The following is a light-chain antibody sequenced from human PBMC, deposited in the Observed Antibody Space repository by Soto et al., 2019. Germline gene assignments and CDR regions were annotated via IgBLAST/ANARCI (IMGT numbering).Light chain of an antibody. J-gene: IGLJ2*01. V-gene: IGLV2-8*01. CDR3: SSYVTGDSLI. CDR2: ELN. CDR1: SSDVGGHDY. Sequence: QSVLTQPPSASGSPGQSVTISCTGTSSDVGGHDYVSWYQQHPGKAPKLMIYELNKRPSGIPDRFSGSKSGNTASLTVSGLQAEDEADYYCSSYVTGDSLIFGGGTKLTVL.